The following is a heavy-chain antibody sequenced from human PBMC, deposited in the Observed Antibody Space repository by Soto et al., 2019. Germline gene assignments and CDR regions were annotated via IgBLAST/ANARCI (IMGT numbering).Heavy chain of an antibody. CDR3: ARDRTLFGTGSTYYFDY. Sequence: QVQLVESGGGVVQPGRSLRLSCAASGFTFSSYAMHWVRQAPGKGLKWVAVMSYDGSNKYYADSVKGRFTISRDNSWNKXYLQMNSLRVEDTAVYYCARDRTLFGTGSTYYFDYWGQGTLVAVSS. J-gene: IGHJ4*02. CDR1: GFTFSSYA. CDR2: MSYDGSNK. V-gene: IGHV3-30-3*01. D-gene: IGHD1-1*01.